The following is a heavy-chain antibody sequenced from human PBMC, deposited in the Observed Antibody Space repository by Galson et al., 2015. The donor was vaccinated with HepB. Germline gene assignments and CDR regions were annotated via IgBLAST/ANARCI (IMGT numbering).Heavy chain of an antibody. D-gene: IGHD3-16*01. V-gene: IGHV3-30*04. CDR1: GFTFSTYA. CDR3: AREGG. CDR2: ISFDGSNN. Sequence: SLRLSCAASGFTFSTYAMHWVRQAPGKGLEWVAVISFDGSNNHYADSVKGRFTISRDNSENTLYLQMNSLRVEDTAVYYCAREGGWGQGTQVTVSS. J-gene: IGHJ4*02.